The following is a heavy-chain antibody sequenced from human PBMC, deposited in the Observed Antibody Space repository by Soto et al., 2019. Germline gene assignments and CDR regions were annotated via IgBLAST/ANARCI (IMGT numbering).Heavy chain of an antibody. V-gene: IGHV1-46*01. J-gene: IGHJ6*02. CDR1: GYTFTSYY. Sequence: ASVKVSCKASGYTFTSYYMHWVRQAPGQGLEWMGIINPSGGSTSYAQKFQGRVTMTRDTSTSTVYMELSSLRSEDTAVYYCARTYSSSWPTYYYYYYGMDVWGQGTTVTVSS. CDR2: INPSGGST. CDR3: ARTYSSSWPTYYYYYYGMDV. D-gene: IGHD6-13*01.